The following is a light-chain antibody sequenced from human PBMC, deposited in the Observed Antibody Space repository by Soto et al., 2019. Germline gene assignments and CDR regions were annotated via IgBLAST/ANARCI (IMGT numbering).Light chain of an antibody. CDR1: QSIVTY. V-gene: IGKV1-39*01. Sequence: DIQMTQSPSTLPGSVGDRVTITCRASQSIVTYLNWYLQKPGKATKLMIYAASNLQSGVPSRFSGSGSGTDFTLTISSLQPEDFANYFCQQSYSTHPWTFGQGTKVDIK. J-gene: IGKJ1*01. CDR3: QQSYSTHPWT. CDR2: AAS.